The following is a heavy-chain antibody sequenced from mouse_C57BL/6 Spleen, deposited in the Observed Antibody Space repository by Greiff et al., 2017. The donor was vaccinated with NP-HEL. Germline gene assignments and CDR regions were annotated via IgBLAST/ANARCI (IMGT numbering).Heavy chain of an antibody. CDR1: GFTFSSYA. CDR2: ISDGGSYT. D-gene: IGHD2-3*01. Sequence: DVMLVESGGGLVKPGGSLKLSCAASGFTFSSYAMSWVRQTPEKRLEWVATISDGGSYTYYPDNVKGRFTISRDNAKNNLYLLMSHLKSEDTAMYYCARAFYDGYSYYFDYWGQGTTLTVSS. V-gene: IGHV5-4*03. J-gene: IGHJ2*01. CDR3: ARAFYDGYSYYFDY.